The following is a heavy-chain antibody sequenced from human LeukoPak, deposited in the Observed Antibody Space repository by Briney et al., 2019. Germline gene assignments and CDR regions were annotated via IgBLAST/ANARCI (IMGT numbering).Heavy chain of an antibody. V-gene: IGHV4-34*01. CDR3: ARGDSSSWFYFDY. J-gene: IGHJ4*02. CDR2: INHSGST. CDR1: GGSFSGYY. D-gene: IGHD6-13*01. Sequence: SETLSLTCAVYGGSFSGYYWSWIRLPPGKGLEWIGEINHSGSTNYNPSLKSRVTISVDTSKNQFSLKLSSVTAADTAVYYCARGDSSSWFYFDYWGQGTLVTVSS.